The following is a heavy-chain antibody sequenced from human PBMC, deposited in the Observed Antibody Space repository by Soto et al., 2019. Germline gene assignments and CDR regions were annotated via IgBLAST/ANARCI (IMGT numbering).Heavy chain of an antibody. CDR1: GFTFSSYA. Sequence: GGSLRLSCAASGFTFSSYAMSWVRQAPGKGLEWVSAISGRGGSTYYADSVKGRFTISRDNSKNTLYLQMNSLRAEDTAVYYCAKALGPTWYFQHWGQGTLVTVSS. V-gene: IGHV3-23*01. CDR2: ISGRGGST. D-gene: IGHD7-27*01. J-gene: IGHJ1*01. CDR3: AKALGPTWYFQH.